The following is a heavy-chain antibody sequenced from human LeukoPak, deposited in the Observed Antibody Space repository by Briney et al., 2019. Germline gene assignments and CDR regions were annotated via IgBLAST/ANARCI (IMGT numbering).Heavy chain of an antibody. Sequence: SQTLSLTCTVSGGSISSGAYFWSSIRQHPGKGLEWIGYIYYSGSTYYNPSLKSRVTISVDTSKNQFSLKLSSVTAADTAVYFCARRSYYDSSGYFNYWGQGTLVTVSS. D-gene: IGHD3-22*01. CDR1: GGSISSGAYF. CDR3: ARRSYYDSSGYFNY. V-gene: IGHV4-31*03. J-gene: IGHJ4*02. CDR2: IYYSGST.